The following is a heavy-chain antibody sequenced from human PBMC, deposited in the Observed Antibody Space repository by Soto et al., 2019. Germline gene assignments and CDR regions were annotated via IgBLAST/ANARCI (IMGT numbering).Heavy chain of an antibody. CDR2: ISSSSSYI. V-gene: IGHV3-21*01. CDR1: GFTFSSYS. J-gene: IGHJ4*02. Sequence: GGSLRLSCAASGFTFSSYSMNWVRQAPGKGLEWVSTISSSSSYIYYADSVKGRFTISRDNAKNSLYLQMNSLRAEDTAVYYCARDQPGYSYGYGLGYWGQGTLVTVS. CDR3: ARDQPGYSYGYGLGY. D-gene: IGHD5-18*01.